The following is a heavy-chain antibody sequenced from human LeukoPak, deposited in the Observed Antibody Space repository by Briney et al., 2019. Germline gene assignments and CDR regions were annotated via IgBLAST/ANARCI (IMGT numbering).Heavy chain of an antibody. CDR2: IYYSGNT. V-gene: IGHV4-61*01. Sequence: PSETLSLTCTVSGGSVSSGSYYWSWVRQPPGKGLEWIGYIYYSGNTNYNPSLKSRVTISVDTSKNQFSLKLSSVTAADTAVYYCARDQFYAFDIWGQGTMVTVSS. D-gene: IGHD2/OR15-2a*01. CDR3: ARDQFYAFDI. CDR1: GGSVSSGSYY. J-gene: IGHJ3*02.